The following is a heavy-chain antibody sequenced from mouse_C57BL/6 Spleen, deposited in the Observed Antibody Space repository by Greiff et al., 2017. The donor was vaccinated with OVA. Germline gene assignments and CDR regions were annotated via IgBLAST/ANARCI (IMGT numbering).Heavy chain of an antibody. D-gene: IGHD4-1*01. CDR3: ARDWDVLSFDY. CDR1: GYTFTDYK. CDR2: INPNNGGT. Sequence: EVQLQQSGPELVKPGASVKMSCKASGYTFTDYKMHWVKQSHGKSLEWIGYINPNNGGTSYNQKFKGKATLTVNKSSSTAYMELRSLTSEDSAVYYCARDWDVLSFDYWGQGTTLTVSS. V-gene: IGHV1-22*01. J-gene: IGHJ2*01.